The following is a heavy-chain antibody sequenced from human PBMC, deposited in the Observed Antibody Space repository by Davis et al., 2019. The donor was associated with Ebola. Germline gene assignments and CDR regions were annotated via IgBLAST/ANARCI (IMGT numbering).Heavy chain of an antibody. CDR2: IKQDGSEK. D-gene: IGHD3-10*01. V-gene: IGHV3-7*01. CDR3: ARDLLGVLWFGELSTNWFDP. CDR1: GFTFSSYW. Sequence: GGSLRLSCAASGFTFSSYWMSWVRQAPGKGLEWVANIKQDGSEKYYVDSVKGRFTISRDNAKNSLYLQMNSLRAEDTAVYYCARDLLGVLWFGELSTNWFDPWGQGTLVTVSS. J-gene: IGHJ5*02.